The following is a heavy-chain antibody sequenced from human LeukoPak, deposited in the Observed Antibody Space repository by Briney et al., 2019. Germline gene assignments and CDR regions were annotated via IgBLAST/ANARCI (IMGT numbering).Heavy chain of an antibody. CDR1: GGSISNGDYY. J-gene: IGHJ6*02. V-gene: IGHV4-30-4*01. CDR2: IYYTGTT. CDR3: ARDSPVTPIYYYGLDV. D-gene: IGHD4-17*01. Sequence: SQTLSLTCTVSGGSISNGDYYWSWIRQPPGTGLEWIGDIYYTGTTYYNPSLKSRVSMSVDRSKSQFSLRLSSVAAADTAVYYCARDSPVTPIYYYGLDVWGQGTTVTVSS.